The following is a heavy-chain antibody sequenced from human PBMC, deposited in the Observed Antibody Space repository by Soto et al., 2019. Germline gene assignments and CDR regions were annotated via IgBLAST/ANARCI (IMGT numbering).Heavy chain of an antibody. J-gene: IGHJ6*03. CDR3: ARNRLQSSFYYYYYMDV. CDR2: ISSSSSTI. V-gene: IGHV3-48*01. Sequence: GGSLRLSCXASGFTFSSYSMNWVRQAPGKGLEWVSYISSSSSTIYYADSVKGRFTISRDNAKNSLYLQMNSLRAEDTAVYYCARNRLQSSFYYYYYMDVWGKGTTVTVSS. D-gene: IGHD6-13*01. CDR1: GFTFSSYS.